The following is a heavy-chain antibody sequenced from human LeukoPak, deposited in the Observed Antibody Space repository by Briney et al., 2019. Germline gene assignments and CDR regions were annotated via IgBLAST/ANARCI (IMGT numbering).Heavy chain of an antibody. CDR2: INAGNGNT. CDR3: AREDHYYYGMDV. Sequence: ASVKVSCKASGYTFTSYAMHWVRQAPGQRLEWMGWINAGNGNTKYSQKFQGRVTITRDASASTAYMELSSLRSEDTAVYYCAREDHYYYGMDVWGQGTTVTVSS. CDR1: GYTFTSYA. J-gene: IGHJ6*02. V-gene: IGHV1-3*01.